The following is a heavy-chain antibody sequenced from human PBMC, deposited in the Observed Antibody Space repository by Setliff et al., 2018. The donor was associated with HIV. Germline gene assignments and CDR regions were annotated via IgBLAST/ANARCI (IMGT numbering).Heavy chain of an antibody. CDR3: AKIAQPDYYDSSGYYPRGAFDI. CDR2: ISAYNGNT. J-gene: IGHJ3*02. V-gene: IGHV1-18*01. CDR1: GYTFTSYG. D-gene: IGHD3-22*01. Sequence: ASVKVSCKASGYTFTSYGISWVRQAPGQGLEWMGWISAYNGNTNYAQKLQGRVTMTTDTSTSTAYMELRSLRSDDTAVYYCAKIAQPDYYDSSGYYPRGAFDIWGKGTMVTVS.